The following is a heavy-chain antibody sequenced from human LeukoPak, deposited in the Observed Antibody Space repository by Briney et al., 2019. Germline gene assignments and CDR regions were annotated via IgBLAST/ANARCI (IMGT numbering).Heavy chain of an antibody. V-gene: IGHV3-23*01. CDR2: ISGRGGST. CDR1: GFTFSSYA. J-gene: IGHJ4*02. Sequence: GSLRLSCAASGFTFSSYAMNWVRQAPGKGLEWVSAISGRGGSTYYADSVKGRFTISRANSKNTLYLQMNSLRAEDTAVYYCARVRSVLSGKYYFDYWGQGTLVTVSS. CDR3: ARVRSVLSGKYYFDY. D-gene: IGHD4/OR15-4a*01.